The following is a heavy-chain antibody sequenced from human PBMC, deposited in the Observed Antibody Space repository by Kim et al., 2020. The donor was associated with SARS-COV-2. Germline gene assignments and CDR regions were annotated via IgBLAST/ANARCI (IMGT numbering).Heavy chain of an antibody. CDR1: GFTFSSYA. D-gene: IGHD1-26*01. CDR3: ARVAWELHDY. CDR2: ISYDGSNK. Sequence: GGSLRLSCAASGFTFSSYAMHWVRQAPGKGLEWVAVISYDGSNKYYADSVKGRFTISRDNSKNTLYLQMNSLRAEDTAVYYCARVAWELHDYWGQGTLVTVSS. V-gene: IGHV3-30*04. J-gene: IGHJ4*02.